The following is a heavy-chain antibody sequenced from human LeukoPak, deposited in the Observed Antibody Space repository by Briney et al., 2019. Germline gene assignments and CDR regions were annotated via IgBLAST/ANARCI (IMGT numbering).Heavy chain of an antibody. V-gene: IGHV1-2*02. Sequence: RASVKVSCKASGYTFTGNYMHWVRQAPRQGREWMGWINPNSGGTNYVQKFQGRVTMTRDTSISPAYMELSRLRSDDTAVYYCARLDSGSYDYWGQGTLVTVSS. CDR3: ARLDSGSYDY. CDR1: GYTFTGNY. CDR2: INPNSGGT. J-gene: IGHJ4*02. D-gene: IGHD1-26*01.